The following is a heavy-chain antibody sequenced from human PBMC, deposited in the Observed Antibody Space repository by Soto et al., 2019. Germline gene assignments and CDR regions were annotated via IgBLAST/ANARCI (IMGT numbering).Heavy chain of an antibody. Sequence: ASVKVSCKASGGTFSSYAISWVRQAPGQGLEWMGGIIPIFGTANYAQKFQGRVTITADESTSTAYMELSGLRSEDTAVYYCARVPTVTNPSYYYYYYGMDVWGQGTTVTVSS. CDR1: GGTFSSYA. CDR2: IIPIFGTA. J-gene: IGHJ6*02. V-gene: IGHV1-69*13. D-gene: IGHD4-17*01. CDR3: ARVPTVTNPSYYYYYYGMDV.